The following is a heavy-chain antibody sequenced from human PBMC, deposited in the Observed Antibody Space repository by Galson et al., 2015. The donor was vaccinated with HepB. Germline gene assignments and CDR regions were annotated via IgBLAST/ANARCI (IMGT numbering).Heavy chain of an antibody. CDR1: GFTFSSYG. D-gene: IGHD3-10*01. CDR2: ISYDGSSK. Sequence: SLRLSCAASGFTFSSYGMHWVRQAPGKGLEWVAVISYDGSSKYYADSVKGRFTISRDNSKNTLYLQMNSLRAEDTAVYYCAKPHLSYYGSGSWKTGADYWGQGTLVTVSS. CDR3: AKPHLSYYGSGSWKTGADY. J-gene: IGHJ4*02. V-gene: IGHV3-30*18.